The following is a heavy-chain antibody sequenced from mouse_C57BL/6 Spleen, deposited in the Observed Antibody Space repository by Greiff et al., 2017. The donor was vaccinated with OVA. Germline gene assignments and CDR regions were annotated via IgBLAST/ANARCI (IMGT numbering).Heavy chain of an antibody. CDR2: IYWDDDK. D-gene: IGHD2-4*01. V-gene: IGHV8-12*01. Sequence: QVTLKESGPGILQSSQTLSLSCSFSGFSLSTSGMGVSWIRQPSGKGLEWLAHIYWDDDKRYNPSLKRRPTISKDTSRNQVFLKITSVDTADTATYYCARSYDYGPSFDYWGQGTTLTVSS. CDR1: GFSLSTSGMG. J-gene: IGHJ2*01. CDR3: ARSYDYGPSFDY.